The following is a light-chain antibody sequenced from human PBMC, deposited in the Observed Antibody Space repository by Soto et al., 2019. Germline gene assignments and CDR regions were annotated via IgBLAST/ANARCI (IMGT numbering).Light chain of an antibody. V-gene: IGKV3-20*01. CDR1: QSVGSSY. J-gene: IGKJ2*01. CDR3: QQYGSSPST. CDR2: GAS. Sequence: EIVLTQSPGTLSLSPGVRATLSCRATQSVGSSYLAWYQQKPGQAPRLLIYGASSRATGIPDRFSGSGSGTDFTLTISRLEPEDFAVYYCQQYGSSPSTFGQGTKLEIK.